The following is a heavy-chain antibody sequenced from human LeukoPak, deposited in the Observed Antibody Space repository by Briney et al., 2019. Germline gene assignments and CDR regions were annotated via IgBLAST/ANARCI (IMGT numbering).Heavy chain of an antibody. V-gene: IGHV3-30-3*01. CDR3: ARDDGWELRYYGMDV. CDR1: GFTFSSYA. Sequence: PGRSLRLSCAASGFTFSSYAMHWVRQAPGKGLEWVAVISYDGSNKYYADSVKGRFTISRDNAKNTLYLQMNSLRAEDTAVYYCARDDGWELRYYGMDVWGQGTTVTVSS. CDR2: ISYDGSNK. J-gene: IGHJ6*02. D-gene: IGHD1-26*01.